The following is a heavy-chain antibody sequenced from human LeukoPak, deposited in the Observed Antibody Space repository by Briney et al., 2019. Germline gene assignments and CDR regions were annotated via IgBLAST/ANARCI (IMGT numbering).Heavy chain of an antibody. CDR3: ARRRYYDGSGYLE. CDR2: IYYSGRT. V-gene: IGHV4-39*01. CDR1: GDSVSRSDSY. Sequence: PSETLSLTCSVSGDSVSRSDSYWDWIRQPPGKGLEWIGTIYYSGRTYYSPSLKSRVTMSVDPSHNQFSLNLRSVTAADTAVYYCARRRYYDGSGYLEWGQGTLLSVSS. D-gene: IGHD3-22*01. J-gene: IGHJ1*01.